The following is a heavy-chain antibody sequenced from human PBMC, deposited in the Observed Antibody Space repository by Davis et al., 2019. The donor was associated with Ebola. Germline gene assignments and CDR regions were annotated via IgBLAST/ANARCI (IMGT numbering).Heavy chain of an antibody. J-gene: IGHJ6*04. CDR1: GYTFTSYG. V-gene: IGHV1-18*04. Sequence: ASVKVSCKASGYTFTSYGISWVRQAPGQGLEWMGWISAYNGNTNYAQKLQGRVTMTTDTSTSTAYMELSSLRSEDTAVYYCARGSLLWFGELLVAFYGMDVWGKGTTVTVSS. CDR3: ARGSLLWFGELLVAFYGMDV. CDR2: ISAYNGNT. D-gene: IGHD3-10*01.